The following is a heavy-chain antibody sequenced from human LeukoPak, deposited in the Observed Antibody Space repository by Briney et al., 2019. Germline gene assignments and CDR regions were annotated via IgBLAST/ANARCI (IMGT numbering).Heavy chain of an antibody. J-gene: IGHJ4*02. V-gene: IGHV3-7*02. CDR2: IKQDGSEK. CDR3: ARVPAALYDFWSGYYIAYFDY. D-gene: IGHD3-3*01. CDR1: GFTFSSYG. Sequence: GGSLRLSCAASGFTFSSYGMHWVRQAPGRGLEWVANIKQDGSEKYYVDSVKGRFTISRDNAKNSLYLQMNSLRAEDTAAYYCARVPAALYDFWSGYYIAYFDYWGQGTLVTVSS.